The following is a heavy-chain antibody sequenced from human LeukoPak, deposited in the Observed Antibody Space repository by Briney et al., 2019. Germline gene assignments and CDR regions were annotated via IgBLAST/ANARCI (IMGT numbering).Heavy chain of an antibody. Sequence: ASVKVSCKASGYTSTSYGISWVRQAPGQGLEWMGWISAYNGNTNYAQKLQGRVTMTTDTSTSTAYMELRSLRSDDTAVYYCARDPGWDTAMVPDYWGQGTLVTVSS. J-gene: IGHJ4*02. V-gene: IGHV1-18*01. D-gene: IGHD5-18*01. CDR2: ISAYNGNT. CDR1: GYTSTSYG. CDR3: ARDPGWDTAMVPDY.